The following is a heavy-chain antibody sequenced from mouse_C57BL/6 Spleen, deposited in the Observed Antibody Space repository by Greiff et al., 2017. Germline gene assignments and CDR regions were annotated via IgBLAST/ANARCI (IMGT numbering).Heavy chain of an antibody. CDR1: GFTFSDFY. CDR3: ARDADEYFDV. CDR2: SRNKANDYTT. V-gene: IGHV7-1*01. J-gene: IGHJ1*03. Sequence: EVMLVESGGGLVQSGRSLRLSCATSGFTFSDFYMEWVRQAPGKGLEWIAASRNKANDYTTEYSASVKGRFIVSRDTSQSILYLQMNALRAEDTAIYYCARDADEYFDVWGTGTTVTVSS.